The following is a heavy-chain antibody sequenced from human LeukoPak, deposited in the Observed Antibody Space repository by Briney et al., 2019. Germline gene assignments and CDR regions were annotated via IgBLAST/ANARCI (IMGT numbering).Heavy chain of an antibody. CDR2: IIPILGIA. Sequence: GASVKVSFKASGGTFSSYAISWVRQAPGQGLEWMGRIIPILGIANYAQKFQGRVTITADKSTSTAYMELSSLRSEDTAVYYCARDYDSSGYYRNWFDPWGQGTLVTVSS. V-gene: IGHV1-69*04. CDR1: GGTFSSYA. J-gene: IGHJ5*02. CDR3: ARDYDSSGYYRNWFDP. D-gene: IGHD3-22*01.